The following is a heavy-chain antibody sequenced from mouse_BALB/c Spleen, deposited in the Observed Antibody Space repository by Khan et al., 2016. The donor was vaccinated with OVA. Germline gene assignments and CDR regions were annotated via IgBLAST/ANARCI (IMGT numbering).Heavy chain of an antibody. V-gene: IGHV2-6-7*01. J-gene: IGHJ4*01. CDR3: ACAYSYGRALDY. D-gene: IGHD1-1*01. CDR2: IWGDGST. Sequence: QVQLMESGPGLVAPSQSLSITCTVSGFSLTGYGVNWVRQPPGKDLEWLGMIWGDGSTDYNSALKSRLSISKDNSKSQVLLKMNSLLTDDTARYFCACAYSYGRALDYWGQGTSVTVSA. CDR1: GFSLTGYG.